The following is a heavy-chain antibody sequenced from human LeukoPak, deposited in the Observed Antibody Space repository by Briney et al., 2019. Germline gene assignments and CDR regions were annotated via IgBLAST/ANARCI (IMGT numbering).Heavy chain of an antibody. CDR1: GGSVSIGSYY. CDR3: ARDRSSSGYCSSTSCYDDAFDI. V-gene: IGHV4-61*01. Sequence: PSETLSLTCTVSGGSVSIGSYYWSWIRQPPGKGLEWIGYIYYSGRTNYNPSLKSRVTISVDTSKNQFSLKLSSVTAADTAVYYCARDRSSSGYCSSTSCYDDAFDIWGQGTMVTVSS. J-gene: IGHJ3*02. D-gene: IGHD2-2*03. CDR2: IYYSGRT.